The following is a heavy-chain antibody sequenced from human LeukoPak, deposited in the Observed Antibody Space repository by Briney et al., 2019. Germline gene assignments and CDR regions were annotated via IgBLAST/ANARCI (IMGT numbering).Heavy chain of an antibody. CDR1: GGSISSGAYC. D-gene: IGHD3-22*01. CDR2: IYNSGST. J-gene: IGHJ4*02. Sequence: SETLSLTCTISGGSISSGAYCWNWIRQHPGKGLEWIGYIYNSGSTYYNPSLKSRVTISVDTSKNQFSLKLSSVTAADTAVYYCARYNPDSSGYYSRPDYWGQGTLVTVSS. CDR3: ARYNPDSSGYYSRPDY. V-gene: IGHV4-31*03.